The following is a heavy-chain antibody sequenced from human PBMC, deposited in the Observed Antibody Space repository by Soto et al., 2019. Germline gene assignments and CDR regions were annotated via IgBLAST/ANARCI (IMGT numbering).Heavy chain of an antibody. J-gene: IGHJ3*02. CDR3: AITVARALDAFYI. D-gene: IGHD3-10*01. CDR1: GDSVSSNSVS. Sequence: SQTLSLTSDISGDSVSSNSVSWNWIRKSPSRGREWLGWTYYTSKWKNDFAISVRGRITINADTSKNQFSLQLSSVTPEDTAVYYCAITVARALDAFYIWGQGSMVTVSS. V-gene: IGHV6-1*01. CDR2: TYYTSKWKN.